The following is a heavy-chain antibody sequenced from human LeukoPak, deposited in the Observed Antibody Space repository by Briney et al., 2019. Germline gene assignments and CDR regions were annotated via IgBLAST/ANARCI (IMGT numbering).Heavy chain of an antibody. J-gene: IGHJ5*02. D-gene: IGHD2-2*01. CDR3: AREGYCSSTSCYAWFDP. Sequence: ASVKVSCKASGYTFTDYYMHWVRQAPGQGLEWMGWINPNSGGTNYAQKFQGRVTMTRDTSISTAFMELNRLRSDDMAVYYCAREGYCSSTSCYAWFDPWGQGTLVTVSS. V-gene: IGHV1-2*02. CDR1: GYTFTDYY. CDR2: INPNSGGT.